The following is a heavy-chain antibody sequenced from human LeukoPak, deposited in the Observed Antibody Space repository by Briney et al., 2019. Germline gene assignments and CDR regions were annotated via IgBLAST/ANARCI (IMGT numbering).Heavy chain of an antibody. D-gene: IGHD3/OR15-3a*01. CDR2: INAAGYDT. V-gene: IGHV3-23*01. CDR1: GFTFSSYA. CDR3: ARRARGTGYSEKNYYYHMDV. J-gene: IGHJ6*03. Sequence: GGSLRLSCAASGFTFSSYAMNWVRQAPGKGLEWVSTINAAGYDTFYAGSVKGRFTISRDNSKNTLYLQMNSLRAEDTAVYYCARRARGTGYSEKNYYYHMDVWGKGTTVTVSS.